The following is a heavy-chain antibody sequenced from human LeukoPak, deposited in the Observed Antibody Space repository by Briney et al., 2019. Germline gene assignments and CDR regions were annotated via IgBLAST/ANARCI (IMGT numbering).Heavy chain of an antibody. V-gene: IGHV4-39*07. CDR3: ARRTATNPQYYFDY. CDR1: GGSISSSSYY. J-gene: IGHJ4*02. Sequence: SETLSLTCTVSGGSISSSSYYWSWIRQPPGKGLEWIGEINHSGSTNYNPSLKSRVTISVDTSKNQFSLKLSSVTAADTAVYYCARRTATNPQYYFDYWGQGTLVTVSS. CDR2: INHSGST. D-gene: IGHD1-26*01.